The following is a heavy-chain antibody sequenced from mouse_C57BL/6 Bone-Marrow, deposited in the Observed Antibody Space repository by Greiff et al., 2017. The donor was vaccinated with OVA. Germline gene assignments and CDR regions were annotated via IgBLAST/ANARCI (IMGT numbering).Heavy chain of an antibody. CDR2: IDPSDSET. CDR1: GYTFTSYW. CDR3: ARDYFAV. Sequence: QVHVKQPGAELVRPGSSVKLSCKASGYTFTSYWMHWVKQRPIQGLEWIGNIDPSDSETHYNQKFKDKATLTVDKSSSTAYMQLSSLTSEDSAVYYCARDYFAVWGTGTTVTVSA. J-gene: IGHJ1*03. V-gene: IGHV1-52*01.